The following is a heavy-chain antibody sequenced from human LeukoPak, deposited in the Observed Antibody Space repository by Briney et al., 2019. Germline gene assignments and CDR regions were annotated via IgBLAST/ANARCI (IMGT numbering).Heavy chain of an antibody. CDR2: IYYSGST. Sequence: SETLSLTCTVSGGSISSSSYYWGWIRQPPGKGLEWIGSIYYSGSTYYNPSLKSRVTISVDTSKNQFSLKLSSVTAADTAVYYCATQSSSRGAFDIWGQGTMVTVSS. D-gene: IGHD6-13*01. CDR1: GGSISSSSYY. CDR3: ATQSSSRGAFDI. V-gene: IGHV4-39*01. J-gene: IGHJ3*02.